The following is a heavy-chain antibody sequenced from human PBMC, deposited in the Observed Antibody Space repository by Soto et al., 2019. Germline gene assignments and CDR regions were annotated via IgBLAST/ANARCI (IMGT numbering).Heavy chain of an antibody. D-gene: IGHD1-26*01. CDR3: AKNLYSGSYSHAFDI. J-gene: IGHJ3*02. CDR1: GYTFTGYY. Sequence: ASVKVSCKASGYTFTGYYMHWVRQAPGQGLEWMGWINPNSGGTNYAQKFQGWVTMTRDTSISTAYMELSRLRSDDTAVYYCAKNLYSGSYSHAFDIWGQGTMATVSS. V-gene: IGHV1-2*04. CDR2: INPNSGGT.